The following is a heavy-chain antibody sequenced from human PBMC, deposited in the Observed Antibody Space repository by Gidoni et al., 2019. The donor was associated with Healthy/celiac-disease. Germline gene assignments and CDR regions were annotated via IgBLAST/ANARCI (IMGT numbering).Heavy chain of an antibody. Sequence: QVQLVESGGGVVQPGRSLRLSCAASGFTFSSYAMHWVRQAPGKGLEWVAVISYDGSNKYYADSVKGRFTISRDNSKNTLYLQMNSLRAEDTAVYYCARGPQGYSSSWYTSRDYYYYGMDVWGQGTTVTVSS. CDR3: ARGPQGYSSSWYTSRDYYYYGMDV. CDR2: ISYDGSNK. D-gene: IGHD6-13*01. CDR1: GFTFSSYA. J-gene: IGHJ6*02. V-gene: IGHV3-30-3*01.